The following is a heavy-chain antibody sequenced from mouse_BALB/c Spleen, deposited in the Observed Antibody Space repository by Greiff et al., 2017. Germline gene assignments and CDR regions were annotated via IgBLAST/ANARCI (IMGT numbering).Heavy chain of an antibody. CDR2: ILPGSGST. V-gene: IGHV1-9*01. J-gene: IGHJ4*01. Sequence: LVESGAELMKPGASVKISCKATGYTFSSYWIEWVKQRPGHGLEWIGEILPGSGSTNYNEKFKGKATFTADTSSNTAYMQLSSLTSEDSAVYYCARRAYYDLYYAMDYWGQGTSVTVSS. D-gene: IGHD2-10*01. CDR3: ARRAYYDLYYAMDY. CDR1: GYTFSSYW.